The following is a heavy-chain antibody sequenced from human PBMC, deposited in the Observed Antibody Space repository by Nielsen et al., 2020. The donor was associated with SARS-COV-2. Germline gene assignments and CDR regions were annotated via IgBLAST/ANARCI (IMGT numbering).Heavy chain of an antibody. CDR2: FDPQDGET. Sequence: SVKVSCKVSGGALTLFSMHWVRQAPGKGLEWMGEFDPQDGETTYAQKFQGRVTMTEDTSIDTAYLDLSGLRSDDTAVYYCATDSPIGVVIYALAHWGQGTPVTVSS. CDR1: GGALTLFS. V-gene: IGHV1-24*01. D-gene: IGHD3-3*01. J-gene: IGHJ4*02. CDR3: ATDSPIGVVIYALAH.